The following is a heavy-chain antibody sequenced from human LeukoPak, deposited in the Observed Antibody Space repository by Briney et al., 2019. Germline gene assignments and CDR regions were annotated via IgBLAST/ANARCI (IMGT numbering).Heavy chain of an antibody. CDR3: ATAVDGYYYYYMDV. D-gene: IGHD5-24*01. CDR2: ISGSGGGT. J-gene: IGHJ6*03. CDR1: GFTFSSYA. Sequence: VGSLRLSCAASGFTFSSYAIGLGRQAPRKGLEWVSGISGSGGGTYYADSVKGRFTISRDNSKNTLYLQMNSLRAEDTAVYYCATAVDGYYYYYMDVWGKGTTVTVSS. V-gene: IGHV3-23*01.